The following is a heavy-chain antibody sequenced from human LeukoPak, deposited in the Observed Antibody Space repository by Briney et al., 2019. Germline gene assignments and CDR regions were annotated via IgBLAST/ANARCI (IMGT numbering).Heavy chain of an antibody. CDR2: MTASSSHI. CDR1: GFTFSSYS. V-gene: IGHV3-21*03. J-gene: IGHJ4*02. CDR3: ARDANWSSDN. D-gene: IGHD1-1*01. Sequence: PGGSLRLSCASSGFTFSSYSMNWIRQAPGKGLERVSSMTASSSHIWYADVVKGRFTISRDNAKNSLYLQMNSLTADDTGVYYCARDANWSSDNWGQGTLVTVSS.